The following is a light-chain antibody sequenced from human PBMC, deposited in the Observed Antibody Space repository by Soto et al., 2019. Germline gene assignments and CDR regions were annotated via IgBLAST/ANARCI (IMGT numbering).Light chain of an antibody. J-gene: IGKJ1*01. CDR1: QSISSW. Sequence: DIQMTQSPSTLSASVGDRVTITCRASQSISSWLAWYQQQPGKAPKLLIYKASILESGVPSRFSGSGSGTEFTLTISSLQPDDFATYYCQHRGTFGQGTKVDIK. CDR3: QHRGT. CDR2: KAS. V-gene: IGKV1-5*03.